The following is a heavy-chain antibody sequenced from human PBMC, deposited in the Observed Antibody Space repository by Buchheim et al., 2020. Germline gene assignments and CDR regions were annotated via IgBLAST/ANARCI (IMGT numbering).Heavy chain of an antibody. Sequence: QVQLVQSGAEVKKPGASVKVSCKASGYTFTSYYIHWVRQAPGQGLEWMGIINPSGGSASYAQNFQGRVTMTRDTSKSTDYMELSSLRSEDTAVYYCARGGYSYGSYYFDYWGQGTL. CDR2: INPSGGSA. J-gene: IGHJ4*02. D-gene: IGHD5-18*01. CDR1: GYTFTSYY. V-gene: IGHV1-46*01. CDR3: ARGGYSYGSYYFDY.